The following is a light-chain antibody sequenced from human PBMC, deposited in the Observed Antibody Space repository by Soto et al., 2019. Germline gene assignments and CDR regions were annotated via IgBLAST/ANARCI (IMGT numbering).Light chain of an antibody. CDR3: SSYTGSRTRV. CDR1: SSDFGGYNY. V-gene: IGLV2-14*01. J-gene: IGLJ1*01. CDR2: DVS. Sequence: QSVLTQPASVSGSPGQSITISCTGSSSDFGGYNYVSWYQHHPGKAPKLVIYDVSNRPSGVSNRFSGSKSGNTASLTISGLQAEDEGHYCCSSYTGSRTRVFGTGTKVTVL.